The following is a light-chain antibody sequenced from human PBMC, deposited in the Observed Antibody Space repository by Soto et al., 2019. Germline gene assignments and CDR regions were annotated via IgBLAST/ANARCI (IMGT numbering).Light chain of an antibody. J-gene: IGKJ2*01. CDR2: DAS. Sequence: DIQMTQSPSSLSASVGDRVTITCQASQDISNYLNWYQQKPGKAPKLLIYDASNLETGVPSRFSGSGSGTDFTFTISSLQPEDIATYYRQQYDNLHTFGQGTKLEIK. V-gene: IGKV1-33*01. CDR3: QQYDNLHT. CDR1: QDISNY.